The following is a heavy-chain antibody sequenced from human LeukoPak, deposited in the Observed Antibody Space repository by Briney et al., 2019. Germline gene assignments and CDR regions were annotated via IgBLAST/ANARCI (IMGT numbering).Heavy chain of an antibody. V-gene: IGHV3-9*01. CDR2: IRWNSGSI. D-gene: IGHD3-10*01. J-gene: IGHJ4*02. CDR1: GFTFDDYS. Sequence: QAGRSLRLSCAASGFTFDDYSMHWVRQAPGKGLESVSGIRWNSGSIGYADSVKGRFTISRDNAKNSLYLQMNSLRAEDTAVYYCAKEDGNYGSGRYYYFDYWGQGTLVTVSS. CDR3: AKEDGNYGSGRYYYFDY.